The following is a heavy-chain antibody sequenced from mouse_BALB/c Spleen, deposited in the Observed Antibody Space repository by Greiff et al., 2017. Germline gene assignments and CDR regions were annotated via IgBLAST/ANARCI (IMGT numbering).Heavy chain of an antibody. CDR2: ISSGGSYT. V-gene: IGHV5-9-4*01. Sequence: DVKLVESGGGLVKPGGSLKLSCAASGFTFSSYAMSWVRQSPEKRLEWVAEISSGGSYTYYPDTVTGRFTISRDNAKNTLYLEMSSLRSEDTAMYYCARDHYGYRYFDVWGAGTTVTVSS. CDR1: GFTFSSYA. CDR3: ARDHYGYRYFDV. J-gene: IGHJ1*01. D-gene: IGHD1-1*01.